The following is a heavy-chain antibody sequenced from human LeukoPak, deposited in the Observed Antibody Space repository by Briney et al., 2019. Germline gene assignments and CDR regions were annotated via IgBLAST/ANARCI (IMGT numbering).Heavy chain of an antibody. Sequence: GGSLRLSCAASGFTFSGYWMHWVRQPPGKGLVWVSRINSDGSTTTYADSVKGRFTISRDNAKNSLYVQMNSLRAEDTAVYYCAKSGYNRFDYWGQGILVTVSS. CDR3: AKSGYNRFDY. D-gene: IGHD5-24*01. CDR2: INSDGSTT. J-gene: IGHJ4*02. CDR1: GFTFSGYW. V-gene: IGHV3-74*01.